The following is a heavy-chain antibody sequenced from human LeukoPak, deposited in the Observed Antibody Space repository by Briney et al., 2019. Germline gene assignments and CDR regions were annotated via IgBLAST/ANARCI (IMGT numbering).Heavy chain of an antibody. Sequence: SVKVSCKASGGTFSSYAISWVRQAPGQGLEWMGGIIPIFGTANYAQKFQGRVTITTDASTSTAYMELSSLRSEDTAVYYCARVPPNYYGSGSRWFDPWGQGTLVTVSS. CDR2: IIPIFGTA. CDR1: GGTFSSYA. V-gene: IGHV1-69*05. J-gene: IGHJ5*02. D-gene: IGHD3-10*01. CDR3: ARVPPNYYGSGSRWFDP.